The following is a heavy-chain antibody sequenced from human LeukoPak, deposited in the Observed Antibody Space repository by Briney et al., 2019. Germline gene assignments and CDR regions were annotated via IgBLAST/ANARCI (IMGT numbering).Heavy chain of an antibody. D-gene: IGHD6-13*01. CDR2: IYYSVNT. Sequence: PLETLSLTCTLSSGSLNTYYWTCIRQPPGTGLEWISYIYYSVNTNYTPSPKSRVTISVDTSKNQCSLKLSSLTPSDPPVYYCAGLLHPQSSSWFIDSWGQGTLVTVSS. CDR3: AGLLHPQSSSWFIDS. V-gene: IGHV4-59*03. CDR1: SGSLNTYY. J-gene: IGHJ4*02.